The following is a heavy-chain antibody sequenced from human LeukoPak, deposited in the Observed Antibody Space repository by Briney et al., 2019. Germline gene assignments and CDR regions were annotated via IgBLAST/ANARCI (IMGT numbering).Heavy chain of an antibody. CDR3: ARDVLYGDYWRGGAFDI. CDR2: MNSDGTNT. CDR1: GFTFSNNW. J-gene: IGHJ3*02. V-gene: IGHV3-74*01. Sequence: GGSLRLSCAASGFTFSNNWIHWVRQAPGKGLVWVSCMNSDGTNTNYADSVKGRFTISRDNAKNTLYLQMNSLRAEDTAVYYCARDVLYGDYWRGGAFDIWGQGTMVTVSS. D-gene: IGHD4-17*01.